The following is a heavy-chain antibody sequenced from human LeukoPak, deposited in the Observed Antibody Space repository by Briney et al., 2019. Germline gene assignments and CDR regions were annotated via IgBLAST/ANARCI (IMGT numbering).Heavy chain of an antibody. CDR1: GLTFSSYN. D-gene: IGHD3-10*01. J-gene: IGHJ4*02. Sequence: PGGSLRLSCAASGLTFSSYNMNWVRQPPGKGLEWIETIYYSGSTYYNLSLKSRVTISVDTSRNQFSLKLSSVTAADTAVYYCARHSRSVDYGSGSYTWDYWGQGTLVTVSS. V-gene: IGHV4-39*01. CDR3: ARHSRSVDYGSGSYTWDY. CDR2: IYYSGST.